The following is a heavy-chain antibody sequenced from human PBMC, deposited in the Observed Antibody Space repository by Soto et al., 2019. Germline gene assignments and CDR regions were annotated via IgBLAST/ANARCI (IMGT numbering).Heavy chain of an antibody. CDR3: ARRGSSSSFFYDS. V-gene: IGHV5-10-1*01. D-gene: IGHD6-6*01. CDR1: W. CDR2: IDPSDSYI. J-gene: IGHJ4*02. Sequence: WVSRVRKKPGEGLEWMGRIDPSDSYINYSPSFQGRVTISADKSISTAYLQWSSLKASDTAMYYCARRGSSSSFFYDSWGQGTLVTVSS.